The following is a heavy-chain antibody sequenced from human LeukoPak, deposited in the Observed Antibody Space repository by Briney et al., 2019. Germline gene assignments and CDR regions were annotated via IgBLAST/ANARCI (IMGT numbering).Heavy chain of an antibody. CDR3: AREKDYGSGSSPCDI. V-gene: IGHV3-9*01. D-gene: IGHD3-10*01. CDR2: ISWNSGSI. Sequence: GRSLRLSCAASGFTFDDYAMHWFRQAPGKGLEWVSGISWNSGSIGYADSVKGRFPIPGDNAKNSLYLQMNSLRAEDTALYYCAREKDYGSGSSPCDIWGQGTMVTVSS. J-gene: IGHJ3*02. CDR1: GFTFDDYA.